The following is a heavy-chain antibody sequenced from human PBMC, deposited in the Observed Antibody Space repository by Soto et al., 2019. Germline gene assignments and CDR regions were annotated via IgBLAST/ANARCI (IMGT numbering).Heavy chain of an antibody. CDR3: ARLMVRGAYGMDV. Sequence: GASLKISCTGSGYSFTSYWIGWVRQMPGKGLEWMGIIYPGDSDTRYSPSFQGQVTISADKSISTAYLQWSSLKASDTAMYYCARLMVRGAYGMDVWGQGTTVTVS. CDR2: IYPGDSDT. J-gene: IGHJ6*02. CDR1: GYSFTSYW. D-gene: IGHD3-10*01. V-gene: IGHV5-51*01.